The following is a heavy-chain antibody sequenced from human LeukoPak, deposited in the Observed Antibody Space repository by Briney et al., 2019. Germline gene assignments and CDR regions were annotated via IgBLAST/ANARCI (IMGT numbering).Heavy chain of an antibody. Sequence: SETLSLTCTVSGGSISSSSYYWGWIRQPPGKGLEWIGNIYYSGSTYYNPSLKSRVTISLDTSKNQFSLKLSSVTAADTAVYYCAREKGRYCSGGSCSIWFDPWGQGTLVTVSS. CDR3: AREKGRYCSGGSCSIWFDP. J-gene: IGHJ5*02. CDR2: IYYSGST. CDR1: GGSISSSSYY. D-gene: IGHD2-15*01. V-gene: IGHV4-39*07.